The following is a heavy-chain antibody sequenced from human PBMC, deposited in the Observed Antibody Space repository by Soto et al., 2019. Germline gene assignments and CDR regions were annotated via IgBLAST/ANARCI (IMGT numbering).Heavy chain of an antibody. CDR3: VGVDGYSYGYSFDY. D-gene: IGHD5-18*01. V-gene: IGHV4-30-4*01. CDR1: GGTIRSGGCC. J-gene: IGHJ4*01. Sequence: SVTLCVTCTVAGGTIRSGGCCWTWQSQPPGKGLEWIGYVYYTGSTNYNPSLKSRVTMSVDTSKNQFSLKLSSVTAADTAVYYCVGVDGYSYGYSFDYWGHGTLVTVSS. CDR2: VYYTGST.